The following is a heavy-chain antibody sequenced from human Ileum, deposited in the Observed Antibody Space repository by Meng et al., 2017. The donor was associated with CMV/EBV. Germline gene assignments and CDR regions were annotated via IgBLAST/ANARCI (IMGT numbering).Heavy chain of an antibody. CDR2: INTDGSTI. J-gene: IGHJ4*02. CDR3: ARAGSYRFDY. V-gene: IGHV3-74*01. CDR1: GFTFSSYW. Sequence: GGSLRLSCAASGFTFSSYWVHWIRQAPGKGLVWVSRINTDGSTITYADSVGGRFTISRDNAKNTLYLQMDSLRADDTAVYFCARAGSYRFDYWGQGTLVTVSS. D-gene: IGHD1-26*01.